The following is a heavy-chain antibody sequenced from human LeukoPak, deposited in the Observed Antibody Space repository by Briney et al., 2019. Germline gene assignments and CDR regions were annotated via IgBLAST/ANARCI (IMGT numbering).Heavy chain of an antibody. J-gene: IGHJ3*02. CDR3: ARGPYSGYSSRSAVDAFDI. Sequence: PGGSLRLSCAASGFTFSSYSMNWVRQAPGKGLEWVSYISSSSSTIYYADSVKGRFTISRDNAKNSLYLQMNSLRDEDTAVYYCARGPYSGYSSRSAVDAFDIWGQGTMVTVSS. D-gene: IGHD6-13*01. CDR2: ISSSSSTI. V-gene: IGHV3-48*02. CDR1: GFTFSSYS.